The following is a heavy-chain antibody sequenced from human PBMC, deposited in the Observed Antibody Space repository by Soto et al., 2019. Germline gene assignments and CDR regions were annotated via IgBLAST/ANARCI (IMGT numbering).Heavy chain of an antibody. J-gene: IGHJ4*02. CDR1: GGSFSGYY. CDR2: INHSGST. Sequence: SETLSLTCAVYGGSFSGYYWSWIRQPPGKGLEWIGEINHSGSTNYNPSLKSRVTISVDTSKNQFSLKLSSVTAADTAVYYCARYSSSPMGYYFDYWGQGTLVTVS. D-gene: IGHD6-6*01. V-gene: IGHV4-34*01. CDR3: ARYSSSPMGYYFDY.